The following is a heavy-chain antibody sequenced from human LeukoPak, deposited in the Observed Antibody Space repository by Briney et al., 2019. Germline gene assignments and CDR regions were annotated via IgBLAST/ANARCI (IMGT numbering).Heavy chain of an antibody. CDR2: INTYNGNT. J-gene: IGHJ3*02. Sequence: ASVKVSCKASGYTFTNSGISWVRQAPGQGLEWMGWINTYNGNTNFAQKFQGRVTMITDTSTTTAYMELRSLRSDDTAVYYCARDRDYDILTGYYKRDAFDIWGQGTMVTVSS. D-gene: IGHD3-9*01. CDR1: GYTFTNSG. CDR3: ARDRDYDILTGYYKRDAFDI. V-gene: IGHV1-18*01.